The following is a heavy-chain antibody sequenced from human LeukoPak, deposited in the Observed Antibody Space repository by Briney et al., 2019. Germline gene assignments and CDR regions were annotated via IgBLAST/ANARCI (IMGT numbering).Heavy chain of an antibody. Sequence: GESLKISCKGSGYSFTSYWIGWVRQMPGKGLEWMGINYPGDSDTRYSPSFQGQVTISADKSISTAYLQWSSLKASDTAMYYCARRGQYCSSTSCYAYFDYWGQGTLVTVSS. CDR3: ARRGQYCSSTSCYAYFDY. CDR2: NYPGDSDT. J-gene: IGHJ4*02. D-gene: IGHD2-2*01. V-gene: IGHV5-51*01. CDR1: GYSFTSYW.